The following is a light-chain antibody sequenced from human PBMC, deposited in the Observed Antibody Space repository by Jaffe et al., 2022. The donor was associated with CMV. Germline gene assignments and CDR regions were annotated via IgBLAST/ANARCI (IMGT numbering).Light chain of an antibody. Sequence: DIQMTQSPSSLSASVGDRVTITCRASQDISNFLAWYQQKPGRVPKLLIYAASTLQSGVPSRFSGSGSGTDFTLTISSLQPEDVATYYCQKYNSAPLVTFGGGTKVDIK. J-gene: IGKJ4*01. CDR3: QKYNSAPLVT. CDR1: QDISNF. V-gene: IGKV1-27*01. CDR2: AAS.